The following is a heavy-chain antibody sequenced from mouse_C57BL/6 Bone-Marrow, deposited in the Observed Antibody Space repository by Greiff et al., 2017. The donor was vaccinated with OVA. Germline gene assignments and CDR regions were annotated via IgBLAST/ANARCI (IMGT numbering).Heavy chain of an antibody. D-gene: IGHD2-4*01. CDR2: IYPGNSDT. Sequence: EVQLQESGPVLARPGASVKMSCKTSGYTFTSYWMHWVKQRPGPGLEWIGAIYPGNSDTSYNQKFKGKAKLTAVTSASTAYMELSSLTNEDAAVYYCTKEHFYYDYDWFAYWGQGTLVTVSA. CDR1: GYTFTSYW. CDR3: TKEHFYYDYDWFAY. V-gene: IGHV1-5*01. J-gene: IGHJ3*01.